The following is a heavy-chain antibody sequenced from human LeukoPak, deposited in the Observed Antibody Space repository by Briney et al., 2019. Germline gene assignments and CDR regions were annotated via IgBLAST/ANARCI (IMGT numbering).Heavy chain of an antibody. D-gene: IGHD3-3*02. CDR1: GFTFSSYW. CDR3: AKVALLVDY. J-gene: IGHJ4*02. CDR2: IKQDGSEK. V-gene: IGHV3-7*03. Sequence: GGSLRLSCAASGFTFSSYWMSWVRQAPGKGLEWVANIKQDGSEKYYVDSVKGRFTISRDNSKNTLYLQMNSLRAEDTAVYYCAKVALLVDYWGQGTLVTVSS.